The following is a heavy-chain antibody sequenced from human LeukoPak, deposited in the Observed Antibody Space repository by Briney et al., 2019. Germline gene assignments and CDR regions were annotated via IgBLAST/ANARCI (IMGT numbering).Heavy chain of an antibody. CDR3: AKSNGYGLIDI. Sequence: SETLSLTCTVSGGSISSYYWSWIRQPAGKGLEWIGRIYTSGSTNYNPSLKSRVTMSVDTSKNQFSLRLNSVTAADTAVYYCAKSNGYGLIDIWGQGTMVTVSS. J-gene: IGHJ3*02. D-gene: IGHD3-10*01. CDR1: GGSISSYY. CDR2: IYTSGST. V-gene: IGHV4-4*07.